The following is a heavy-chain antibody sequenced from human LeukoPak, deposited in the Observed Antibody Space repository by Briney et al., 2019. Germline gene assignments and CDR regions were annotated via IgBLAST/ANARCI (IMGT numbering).Heavy chain of an antibody. CDR2: IRGSGGST. CDR1: GFTFSSYG. D-gene: IGHD3-22*01. CDR3: AKGVYYYDSSGYYYTYYFDY. J-gene: IGHJ4*02. Sequence: GGSLRLSCAASGFTFSSYGMSWVRQAPGKGLEWVSAIRGSGGSTYYADSVKGRFTISRDNSKNTLYLQMDSLRVEDTAVYYCAKGVYYYDSSGYYYTYYFDYWGQGTLVTVSS. V-gene: IGHV3-23*01.